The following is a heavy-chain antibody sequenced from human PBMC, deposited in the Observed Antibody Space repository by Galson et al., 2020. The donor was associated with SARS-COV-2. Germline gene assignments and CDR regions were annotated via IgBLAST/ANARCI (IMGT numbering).Heavy chain of an antibody. D-gene: IGHD3-10*01. Sequence: SQASETLSLTCAVYGGSFSGYYWSWIRQPPGKGLEWIGEINNSGSTNYNPSRKSRVTISVDTSKNQFSLKLSSVTAADTAVYYCARVSPGYGSGSYYNSVWGQGTLVTVSS. V-gene: IGHV4-34*01. CDR2: INNSGST. CDR3: ARVSPGYGSGSYYNSV. CDR1: GGSFSGYY. J-gene: IGHJ4*02.